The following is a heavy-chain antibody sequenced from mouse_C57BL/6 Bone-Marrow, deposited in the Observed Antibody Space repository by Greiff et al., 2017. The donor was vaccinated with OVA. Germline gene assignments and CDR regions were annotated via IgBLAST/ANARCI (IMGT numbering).Heavy chain of an antibody. Sequence: VQLQESGAELARPGASVKLSCKASGYTFTSYGISWVKQSTGQGLEWIGEIYPRSGNTYYNEKFKGKATLTADKSSSTAYMELRSLTSEDSAVYFCARWATVVARYFDVWGTGTTVTVSS. CDR1: GYTFTSYG. J-gene: IGHJ1*03. CDR2: IYPRSGNT. V-gene: IGHV1-81*01. D-gene: IGHD1-1*01. CDR3: ARWATVVARYFDV.